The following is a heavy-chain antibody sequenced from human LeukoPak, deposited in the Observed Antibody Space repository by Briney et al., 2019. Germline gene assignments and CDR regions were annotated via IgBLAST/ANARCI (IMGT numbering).Heavy chain of an antibody. J-gene: IGHJ4*02. CDR1: GFTFSSYA. D-gene: IGHD3-22*01. Sequence: GGSLRLSCAASGFTFSSYAMHWVRQAPGKGLEWVAVISYDGSNKYYADSVKGRFTISRDNSKNTLYLQMNNLRTEDTAVYFCAKDHDYDTSGPYWGQGTLVTVSS. CDR3: AKDHDYDTSGPY. V-gene: IGHV3-30-3*01. CDR2: ISYDGSNK.